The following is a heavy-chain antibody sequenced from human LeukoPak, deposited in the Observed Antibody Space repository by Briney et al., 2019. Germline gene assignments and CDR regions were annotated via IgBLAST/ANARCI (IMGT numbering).Heavy chain of an antibody. CDR3: APALIWGRFPSFYH. D-gene: IGHD3-16*01. J-gene: IGHJ4*02. Sequence: PSETLSLTCTVSGGSISSSRYYWRWIRQPPGKGLEWVGSITYSGTTYYNPSLKSRVTISVDTSKRQFSLKLASVDAGNTGVYFCAPALIWGRFPSFYHWGQGTLVTVSS. CDR1: GGSISSSRYY. CDR2: ITYSGTT. V-gene: IGHV4-39*01.